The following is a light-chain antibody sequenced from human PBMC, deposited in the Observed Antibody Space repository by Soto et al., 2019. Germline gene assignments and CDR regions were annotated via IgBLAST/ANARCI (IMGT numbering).Light chain of an antibody. V-gene: IGLV2-11*01. Sequence: QSALTQPRSVSGSPGQSVIISCTGTNSDVGAYDYVSWYQQHPGKAPKLIIYDVTNRPSGVPDRFSASKSGNTASLTISGLQAEDEADYYFCSYAGSNTWVFGGGTKVTVL. CDR1: NSDVGAYDY. CDR3: CSYAGSNTWV. J-gene: IGLJ3*02. CDR2: DVT.